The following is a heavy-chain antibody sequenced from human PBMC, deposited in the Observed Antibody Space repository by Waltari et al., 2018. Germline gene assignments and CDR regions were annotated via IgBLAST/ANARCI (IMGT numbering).Heavy chain of an antibody. CDR3: ARGPGSSSWYYFDY. J-gene: IGHJ4*02. V-gene: IGHV4-4*07. CDR1: GGSISSYY. D-gene: IGHD6-13*01. CDR2: IYTSGST. Sequence: QVQLQESGPGLVKPSETLSLTCTVSGGSISSYYWSWIRQPAGKGLEWIGRIYTSGSTNYNPALKSRVTMSVDTSKNQFSLKLSSVTAADTAVYYCARGPGSSSWYYFDYWGQGTLVTVSS.